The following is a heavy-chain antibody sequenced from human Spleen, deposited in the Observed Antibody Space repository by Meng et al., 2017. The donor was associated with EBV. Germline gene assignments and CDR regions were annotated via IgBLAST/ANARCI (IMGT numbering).Heavy chain of an antibody. CDR3: ARENPARGNWFDP. J-gene: IGHJ5*02. CDR2: VYYSGST. CDR1: GGSVSSTSYY. D-gene: IGHD3-10*01. V-gene: IGHV4-61*01. Sequence: QVPLQESGPGLVKPSETLSLTCTVSGGSVSSTSYYWSWIRQSPGKRLEWIGYVYYSGSTNYNPSLKSRVTISVDTSKNQFSLNLYSVTAADTAVYYCARENPARGNWFDPWGQGALVTVSS.